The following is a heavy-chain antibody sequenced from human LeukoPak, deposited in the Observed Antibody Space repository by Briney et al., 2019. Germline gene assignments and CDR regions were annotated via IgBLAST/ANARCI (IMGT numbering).Heavy chain of an antibody. CDR3: ARAHIIVIPAAMGAFDI. Sequence: SETLSLTCTVSGGSISSSTHYWGWIRQPPGKGLEWIGYIYYRGSTYYNPSLKSQIVISVDTSKNQFSLKLSSVTAADTAVYFCARAHIIVIPAAMGAFDIWGQGTMVTVSS. CDR1: GGSISSSTHY. D-gene: IGHD2-2*01. J-gene: IGHJ3*02. V-gene: IGHV4-30-4*08. CDR2: IYYRGST.